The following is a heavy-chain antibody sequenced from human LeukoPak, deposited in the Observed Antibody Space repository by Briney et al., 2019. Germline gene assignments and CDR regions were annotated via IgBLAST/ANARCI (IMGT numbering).Heavy chain of an antibody. Sequence: SRTLSLTCTVSGGSIGSGSYYWSWIRQPAGKGLEWIGRIYTSGSTNYNPSLKSRVTISVDTAKNQFSLKLSSVTAADTDVYYCAREGPISGSYAAFDIWGQGTMVTVSS. J-gene: IGHJ3*02. CDR2: IYTSGST. D-gene: IGHD1-26*01. CDR3: AREGPISGSYAAFDI. V-gene: IGHV4-61*02. CDR1: GGSIGSGSYY.